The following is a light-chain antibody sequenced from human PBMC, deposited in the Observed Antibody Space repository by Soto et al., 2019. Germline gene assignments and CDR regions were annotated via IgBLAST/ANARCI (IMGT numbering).Light chain of an antibody. CDR3: SSYAGSNSVV. J-gene: IGLJ2*01. CDR1: SSDVGGYNY. V-gene: IGLV2-8*01. CDR2: EVS. Sequence: QSVLTQPPSASGSPGQSVTISCTGSSSDVGGYNYVSWYQQHPGKAPKLMIYEVSKRPSGVPDRFSGSKSGNTASLTVSGLQAEDDADYYCSSYAGSNSVVFGGGTKLTVL.